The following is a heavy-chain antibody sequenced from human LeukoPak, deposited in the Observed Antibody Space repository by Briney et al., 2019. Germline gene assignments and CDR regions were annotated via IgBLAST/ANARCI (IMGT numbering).Heavy chain of an antibody. J-gene: IGHJ3*02. CDR2: ISSSGSTI. Sequence: PGGSLRLSCAASGFTFSDYYTSWIRQAPGKGLEWVSYISSSGSTIYYADSVKGRFTISRDNAKNSLYLQMNSLRAEDTAVYYCARERSYDSASFGAFDIWGQGTMVTVSS. CDR3: ARERSYDSASFGAFDI. CDR1: GFTFSDYY. V-gene: IGHV3-11*04. D-gene: IGHD3-22*01.